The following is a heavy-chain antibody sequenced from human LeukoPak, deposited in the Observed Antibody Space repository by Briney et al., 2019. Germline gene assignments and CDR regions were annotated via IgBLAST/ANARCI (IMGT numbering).Heavy chain of an antibody. V-gene: IGHV4-39*07. CDR1: GGSISSSSYY. Sequence: SETLSLTCTVSGGSISSSSYYWGWIRQPPGKGLAWIGSIYYSGSTYYNPSLKSRVTISVDTSKNQFSLKLSSATAADTAAYYCASVRKGYCSSTSCYAKGYYYYMDVWGKGTTVTISS. CDR3: ASVRKGYCSSTSCYAKGYYYYMDV. J-gene: IGHJ6*03. D-gene: IGHD2-2*01. CDR2: IYYSGST.